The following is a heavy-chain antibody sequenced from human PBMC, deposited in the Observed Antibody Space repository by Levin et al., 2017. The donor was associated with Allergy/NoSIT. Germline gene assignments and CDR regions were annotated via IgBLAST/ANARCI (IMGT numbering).Heavy chain of an antibody. Sequence: SETLSLTCAVSGGSISSSNWWSWVRQPPGKGLEWIGEIYHSGSTNYNPSLKSRVTISVDKSKNQFSLKLSSVTAADTAVYYCATTDDNWNSHKYYYYYYGMDVWGQGTTVTVSS. V-gene: IGHV4-4*02. CDR1: GGSISSSNW. CDR3: ATTDDNWNSHKYYYYYYGMDV. CDR2: IYHSGST. J-gene: IGHJ6*02. D-gene: IGHD1-7*01.